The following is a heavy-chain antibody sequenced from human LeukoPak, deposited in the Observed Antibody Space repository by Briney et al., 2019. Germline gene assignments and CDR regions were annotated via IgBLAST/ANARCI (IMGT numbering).Heavy chain of an antibody. D-gene: IGHD6-13*01. J-gene: IGHJ4*02. Sequence: PSETLSLTCTVSGGSISSYYWSRIRQPPGKGLEWIGYIYYSGSTNYNPSLKSRVTISVDTSKNQFSLKLSSVTAADTAVYYCARQAGYSSTFDYWGQGTLVTVSS. CDR2: IYYSGST. CDR3: ARQAGYSSTFDY. CDR1: GGSISSYY. V-gene: IGHV4-59*08.